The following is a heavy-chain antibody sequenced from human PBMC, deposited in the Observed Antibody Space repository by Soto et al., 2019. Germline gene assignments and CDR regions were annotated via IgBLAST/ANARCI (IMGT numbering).Heavy chain of an antibody. CDR3: ARSNMLFGFAYDY. CDR1: GYTFTSYD. D-gene: IGHD2-8*01. Sequence: ASVKVSCKASGYTFTSYDINWVRQATGQGLEWMGWMNPNSGNTGYAQKFQGRVTMTRNTSISTAYMELSSLRSEDTAVYYCARSNMLFGFAYDYWGQGTLVTVSS. J-gene: IGHJ4*02. V-gene: IGHV1-8*01. CDR2: MNPNSGNT.